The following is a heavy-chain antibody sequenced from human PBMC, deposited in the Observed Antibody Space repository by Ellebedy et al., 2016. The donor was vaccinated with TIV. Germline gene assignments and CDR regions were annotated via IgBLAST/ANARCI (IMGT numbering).Heavy chain of an antibody. CDR3: ARDDRYCSSTSCLDYFDY. V-gene: IGHV4-59*01. Sequence: MPSETLSLTCTVSGGSISSYYWSWIRQPPGKGLEWIGYIYYSGSTNYNPSLKSRVTLSVDTSKNQFSLKLSSVTAADTAVYYCARDDRYCSSTSCLDYFDYWGQGTLVTVSS. J-gene: IGHJ4*02. CDR2: IYYSGST. CDR1: GGSISSYY. D-gene: IGHD2-2*01.